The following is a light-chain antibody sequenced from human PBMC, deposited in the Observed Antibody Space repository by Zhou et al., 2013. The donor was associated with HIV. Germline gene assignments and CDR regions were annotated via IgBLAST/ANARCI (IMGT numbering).Light chain of an antibody. CDR2: GAS. Sequence: EMVMTQSPATLSVSPGERATLSCRASQFVSSRYLAWYQQKPGQAPRLLIYGASSRAPGIPDRFSGSGSGTDFTLTISRLEPEDFAVYSCQQYASSPRTFGQGTKVEIK. CDR3: QQYASSPRT. J-gene: IGKJ1*01. V-gene: IGKV3-20*01. CDR1: QFVSSRY.